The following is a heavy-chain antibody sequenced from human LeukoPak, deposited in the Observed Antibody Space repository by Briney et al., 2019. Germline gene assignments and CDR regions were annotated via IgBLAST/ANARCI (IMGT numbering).Heavy chain of an antibody. CDR3: ARGSRGYSYIDY. D-gene: IGHD5-18*01. Sequence: SETLSLTCTVSGGSISSYYWSWIRQPPGKGLEWIGYICYSGSTNYNPSLKSRVTISVDTSKNQFSLKLSSVTAADTAVYYCARGSRGYSYIDYWGQGTLVTVSS. CDR1: GGSISSYY. V-gene: IGHV4-59*08. J-gene: IGHJ4*02. CDR2: ICYSGST.